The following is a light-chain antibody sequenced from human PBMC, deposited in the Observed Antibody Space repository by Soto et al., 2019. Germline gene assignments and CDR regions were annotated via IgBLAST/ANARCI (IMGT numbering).Light chain of an antibody. V-gene: IGLV4-69*02. CDR3: QTWGTGVHWV. CDR2: VNIDGSH. CDR1: SGHTTYA. Sequence: QSVLTQSPSTSASLGASVKLTCTLTSGHTTYAITWHQQQPEKGPRYLMRVNIDGSHSKGDGIPDRFSGSSSGAERYLTISNLQSEDEADYYCQTWGTGVHWVFGDWTKLTVL. J-gene: IGLJ3*02.